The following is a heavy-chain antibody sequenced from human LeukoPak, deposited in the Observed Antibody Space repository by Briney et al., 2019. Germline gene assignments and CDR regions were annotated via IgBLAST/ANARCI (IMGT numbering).Heavy chain of an antibody. CDR1: GDSVSRDSIA. J-gene: IGHJ4*02. CDR2: TYYKSAWYN. D-gene: IGHD6-19*01. V-gene: IGHV6-1*01. Sequence: SQTLSLTCAISGDSVSRDSIAWNWIRQSPSRGLEWLGRTYYKSAWYNDYAVSVKGRIIINPDTSKNQFSLQLNSVTPEDTAVYSGARGTGCPKFDYWAREPWSPSPQ. CDR3: ARGTGCPKFDY.